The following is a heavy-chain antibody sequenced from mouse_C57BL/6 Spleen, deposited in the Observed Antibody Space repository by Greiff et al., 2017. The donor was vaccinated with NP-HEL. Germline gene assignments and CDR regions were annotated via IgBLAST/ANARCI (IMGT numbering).Heavy chain of an antibody. D-gene: IGHD2-4*01. Sequence: SRFIISRDNAKNILYLQMSSLKSEDTATYYCARGRGIYYDYDGFAYWGQGTLVTVSA. J-gene: IGHJ3*01. V-gene: IGHV5-16*01. CDR3: ARGRGIYYDYDGFAY.